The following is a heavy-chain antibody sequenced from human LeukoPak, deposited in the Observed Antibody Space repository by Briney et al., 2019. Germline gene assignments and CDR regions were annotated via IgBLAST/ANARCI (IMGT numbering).Heavy chain of an antibody. CDR3: ATSTKAASYYYYMDV. J-gene: IGHJ6*03. CDR1: GDSISTSSYY. Sequence: SETLSLTCSVSGDSISTSSYYWGWIRQPPGKGLEWIGTIYYSGSTYYNPSLTSRVTISVDTSKNQFSLKLSSVTAADTAVYYCATSTKAASYYYYMDVWGKGTTVTVSS. V-gene: IGHV4-39*01. D-gene: IGHD5-24*01. CDR2: IYYSGST.